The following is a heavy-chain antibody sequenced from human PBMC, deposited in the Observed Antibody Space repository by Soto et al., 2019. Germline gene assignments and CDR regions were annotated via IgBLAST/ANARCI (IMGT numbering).Heavy chain of an antibody. CDR1: GYTFTSYA. CDR2: INAGNGNT. D-gene: IGHD1-1*01. Sequence: ASVKVSCKASGYTFTSYAMHWVRQAPGQRLEWMGWINAGNGNTKYSQKFQGRVTITRDTSASTAYMELSSLRSEDTAVYYCARDGTTPPSYYYGMDVWGQGTTVTVSS. J-gene: IGHJ6*02. V-gene: IGHV1-3*01. CDR3: ARDGTTPPSYYYGMDV.